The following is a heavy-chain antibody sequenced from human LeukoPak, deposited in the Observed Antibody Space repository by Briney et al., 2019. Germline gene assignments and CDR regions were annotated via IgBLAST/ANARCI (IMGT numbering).Heavy chain of an antibody. J-gene: IGHJ4*02. Sequence: GGSLRLSCAASGFSFSTYAMSWVRQAPARGPEWVSSIRGSGETFFADSVKGRFTLSRDESRNTVYLQMNNLRVEDTAIYYCAKANWVSNADAVWWGQGTQVTVSS. CDR1: GFSFSTYA. V-gene: IGHV3-23*01. CDR3: AKANWVSNADAVW. CDR2: IRGSGET. D-gene: IGHD1-1*01.